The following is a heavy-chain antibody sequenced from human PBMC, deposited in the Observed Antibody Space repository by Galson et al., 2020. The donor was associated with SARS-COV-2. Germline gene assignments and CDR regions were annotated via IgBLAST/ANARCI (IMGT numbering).Heavy chain of an antibody. CDR3: AREAYCGGDCYSFFDY. D-gene: IGHD2-21*02. J-gene: IGHJ4*02. CDR2: ISYDGTNS. Sequence: GGSLRLSCAASGFTFNRYAMHWVRQAPGKGLEWVAVISYDGTNSYHTDSVKGRFTISRDNSRNTVYLQMNSLRAEDTAVYYCAREAYCGGDCYSFFDYWGQGTLVTVSS. CDR1: GFTFNRYA. V-gene: IGHV3-30*10.